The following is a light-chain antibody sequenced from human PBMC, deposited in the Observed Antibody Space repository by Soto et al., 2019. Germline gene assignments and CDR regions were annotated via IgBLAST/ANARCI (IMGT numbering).Light chain of an antibody. CDR2: GAS. CDR3: QQYGYFPWT. CDR1: QSVSSSY. J-gene: IGKJ1*01. V-gene: IGKV3-20*01. Sequence: EIVLTQSPGTLSLSPGERATLSCRASQSVSSSYLGWYQQKPGQAPRLLIYGASNRATGIPDRFSGSGSGTDFTLTINRLEPEDFAVYHCQQYGYFPWTFGQGTKVEIK.